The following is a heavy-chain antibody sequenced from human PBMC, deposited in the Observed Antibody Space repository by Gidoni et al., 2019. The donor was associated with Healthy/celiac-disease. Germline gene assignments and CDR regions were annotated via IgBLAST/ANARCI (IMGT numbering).Heavy chain of an antibody. CDR1: GFTFSNAW. V-gene: IGHV3-15*01. CDR3: TSRYYDFWSGYLDY. CDR2: IKSKTDGGTT. Sequence: EVQLVESGGGLVKPGGSLRLSCAASGFTFSNAWMSWVRQAPGKGLEWVGRIKSKTDGGTTDYAAPVKGRFTISRDDSKNTLYLQMNSLKTEDTAVYYCTSRYYDFWSGYLDYWGQGTLVTVSS. J-gene: IGHJ4*02. D-gene: IGHD3-3*01.